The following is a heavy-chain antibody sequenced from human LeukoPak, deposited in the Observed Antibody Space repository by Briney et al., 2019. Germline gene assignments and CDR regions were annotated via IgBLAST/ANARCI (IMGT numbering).Heavy chain of an antibody. Sequence: SQTLSLTCTVSGGSISSGGYSWSWLRQHPVKGLEWIGYIYFRGTTYYNPSLRSRLTISVDTSKNQFSLKLSSVTAADTAVYYCARGQSRTNGVCYYFDSWGQGTLVTVSS. V-gene: IGHV4-31*03. J-gene: IGHJ4*02. CDR1: GGSISSGGYS. D-gene: IGHD2-8*01. CDR2: IYFRGTT. CDR3: ARGQSRTNGVCYYFDS.